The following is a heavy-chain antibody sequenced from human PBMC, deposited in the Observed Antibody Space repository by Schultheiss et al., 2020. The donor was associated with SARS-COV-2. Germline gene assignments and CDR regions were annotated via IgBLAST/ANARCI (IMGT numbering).Heavy chain of an antibody. D-gene: IGHD3-3*01. J-gene: IGHJ6*02. CDR1: GGTFSSYT. V-gene: IGHV1-18*01. CDR3: ARDRFTIFGVVTPGHYYGMDV. Sequence: ASVKVPCKASGGTFSSYTISWVRQAPGQGLEWMGWISAYNGNTNYAQKLQGRVTMTTDTSTSTAYMELRSLRSDDTAVYYCARDRFTIFGVVTPGHYYGMDVWGQGTTVTVSS. CDR2: ISAYNGNT.